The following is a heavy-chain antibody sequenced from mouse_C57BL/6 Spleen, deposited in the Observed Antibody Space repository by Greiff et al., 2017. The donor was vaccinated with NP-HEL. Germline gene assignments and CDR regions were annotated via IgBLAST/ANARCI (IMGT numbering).Heavy chain of an antibody. J-gene: IGHJ1*03. D-gene: IGHD1-1*01. CDR1: GYTFTSYG. Sequence: QVHVKQSGAELARPGASVKLSCKASGYTFTSYGISWVKQRTGQGLEWIGEIYPRSGITYYNEKFKGKATLTADKSSSTAYMELRSLTSEDSAVYFCARCPYYYGSSYPDVWGTGTTVTVSS. V-gene: IGHV1-81*01. CDR3: ARCPYYYGSSYPDV. CDR2: IYPRSGIT.